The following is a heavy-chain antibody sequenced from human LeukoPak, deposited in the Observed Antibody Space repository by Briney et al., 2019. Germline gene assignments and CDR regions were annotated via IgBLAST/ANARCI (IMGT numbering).Heavy chain of an antibody. J-gene: IGHJ4*02. D-gene: IGHD3-22*01. CDR1: GGTFSSYV. V-gene: IGHV1-69*04. Sequence: VASVKVSCKASGGTFSSYVISWVRQAPGQGLEWMGRIIPILGIANYAQKFQGRVTITADKSTGTAYMELSSLRSEDTAVYYCASPPADYYDSRDYFDYWGQGTLVTVSS. CDR2: IIPILGIA. CDR3: ASPPADYYDSRDYFDY.